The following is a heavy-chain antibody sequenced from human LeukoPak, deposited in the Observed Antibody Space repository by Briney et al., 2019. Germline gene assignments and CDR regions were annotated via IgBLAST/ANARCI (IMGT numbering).Heavy chain of an antibody. J-gene: IGHJ3*01. CDR2: INPSGSST. D-gene: IGHD5/OR15-5a*01. Sequence: ASVKVSCTASGYTFTTHYMHWVRQAPGQGLEWMGIINPSGSSTSYAQKFQARVTLIRDTSTSTVYMELSSLRSVDTAVYYCAHGSTRGFDAFDLWGQGTMITVSS. V-gene: IGHV1-46*01. CDR3: AHGSTRGFDAFDL. CDR1: GYTFTTHY.